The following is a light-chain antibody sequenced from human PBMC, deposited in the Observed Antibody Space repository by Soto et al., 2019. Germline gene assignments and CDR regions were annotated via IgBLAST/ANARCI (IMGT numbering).Light chain of an antibody. V-gene: IGKV1-5*01. J-gene: IGKJ1*01. CDR2: DAS. CDR1: QSISSW. CDR3: QQYNRYSRT. Sequence: DIQMTQSPSTLSASVGDRVTITCRASQSISSWLAWYQQKPGKAPKLLIYDASGLETGVPSRFSGSGSGTEFTLTISSLRPDDFATYYCQQYNRYSRTFGQGTKVDIK.